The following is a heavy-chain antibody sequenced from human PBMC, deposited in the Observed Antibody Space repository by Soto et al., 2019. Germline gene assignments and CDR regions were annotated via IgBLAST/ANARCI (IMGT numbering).Heavy chain of an antibody. CDR2: ISAYNGNT. V-gene: IGHV1-18*01. D-gene: IGHD2-2*02. J-gene: IGHJ4*02. CDR1: GYIFSSHC. Sequence: ASVKVSCKASGYIFSSHCIYWVRQAPGQGLEWMGWISAYNGNTNYAQKLQGRVTMTTDTSTSTAYMELRSLRSDDTAVYYCARGRNTPAAIRGPTVFDYWGQGTLVTVSS. CDR3: ARGRNTPAAIRGPTVFDY.